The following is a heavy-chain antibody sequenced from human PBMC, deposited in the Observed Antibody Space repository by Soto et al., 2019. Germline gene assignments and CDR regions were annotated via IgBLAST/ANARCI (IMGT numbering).Heavy chain of an antibody. Sequence: ASVKVSCKASGYTFTSYGISWVRQAPGQGLEWMGWISAYNGNTNYAQKLQGRVTMTTDTSTSTAYMELRSLRSDDTAVYYCAREKAPRDIVVVTAARYDYWGQGTLVTVYS. CDR3: AREKAPRDIVVVTAARYDY. CDR2: ISAYNGNT. CDR1: GYTFTSYG. D-gene: IGHD2-2*01. V-gene: IGHV1-18*01. J-gene: IGHJ4*02.